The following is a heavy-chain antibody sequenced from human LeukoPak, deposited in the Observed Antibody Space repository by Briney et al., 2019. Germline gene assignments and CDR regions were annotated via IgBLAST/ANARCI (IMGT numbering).Heavy chain of an antibody. CDR1: GGTFSSYA. V-gene: IGHV1-69*04. CDR3: ARAYYDSSGLGGVDY. Sequence: SVKVSCKASGGTFSSYAISWVRQAPGQGLEWMGRIIPILGIANYAQKFQGRVTITADKSTSTAYMELCSLRSEDTAVYYCARAYYDSSGLGGVDYWGQGTLVTVSS. J-gene: IGHJ4*02. D-gene: IGHD3-22*01. CDR2: IIPILGIA.